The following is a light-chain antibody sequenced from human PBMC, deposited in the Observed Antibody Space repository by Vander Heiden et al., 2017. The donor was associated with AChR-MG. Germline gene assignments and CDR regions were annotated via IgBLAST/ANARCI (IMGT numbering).Light chain of an antibody. V-gene: IGKV3-11*01. Sequence: IVLTQSPATLSLSPGEGATLSCRASQTISSYLAWYQQRPGQAPRLLIYDASNRATGIPARFSGSGSGTGFTLTISSLEPEDFAVYYCQQRYNWPRTFGQGTKVEIK. J-gene: IGKJ1*01. CDR2: DAS. CDR3: QQRYNWPRT. CDR1: QTISSY.